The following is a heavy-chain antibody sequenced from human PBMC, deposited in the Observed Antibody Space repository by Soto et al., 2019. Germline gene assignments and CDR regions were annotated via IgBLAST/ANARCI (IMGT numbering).Heavy chain of an antibody. CDR2: SRNKANRYTT. CDR1: GFSFSDYY. V-gene: IGHV3-72*01. D-gene: IGHD3-22*01. Sequence: EVQLVESGGGLVQPGGSLRLSCAASGFSFSDYYMDWVRQAPGKGLEWVGRSRNKANRYTTEYAASVKGRFTISRDDSENSLYLQMNSLKAEDTAVYYCARAIYDGSDYYHDSWGQGTLVPVSS. J-gene: IGHJ4*02. CDR3: ARAIYDGSDYYHDS.